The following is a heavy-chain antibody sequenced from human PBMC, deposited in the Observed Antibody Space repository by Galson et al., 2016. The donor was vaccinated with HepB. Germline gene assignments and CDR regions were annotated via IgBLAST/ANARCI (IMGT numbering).Heavy chain of an antibody. D-gene: IGHD3-22*01. CDR3: ARDNSRRENSGYHAFDI. Sequence: SLRLSCAASPASGFTFSNFGVHWVRQAPGKGLEWVANIDQDGSEKYYVDSVKGRVTISRDNAKNALYLQMNSLGAEDTAVYYCARDNSRRENSGYHAFDIWGQGTMVTVSS. V-gene: IGHV3-7*03. J-gene: IGHJ3*02. CDR2: IDQDGSEK. CDR1: GFTFSNFG.